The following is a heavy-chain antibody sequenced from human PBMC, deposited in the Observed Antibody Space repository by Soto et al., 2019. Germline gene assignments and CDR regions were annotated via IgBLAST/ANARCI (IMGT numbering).Heavy chain of an antibody. CDR1: GFTFSSYA. D-gene: IGHD4-17*01. CDR2: ISGSGGST. J-gene: IGHJ4*02. CDR3: ARDPTVTGRVY. V-gene: IGHV3-23*01. Sequence: GGSLRLSCAASGFTFSSYAMSWVRQAPGKGLEWVSAISGSGGSTYYADSVKGRFTISRDNSKNTLYLQMNSLRAEDTAVYYCARDPTVTGRVYWGQGTLVTVSS.